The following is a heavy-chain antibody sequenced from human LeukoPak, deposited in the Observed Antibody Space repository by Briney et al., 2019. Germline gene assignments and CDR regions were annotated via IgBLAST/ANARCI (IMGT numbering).Heavy chain of an antibody. Sequence: PGGSLRLSCAASGFTVSSNYMSWVRQAPGKGLEWVSVIYSGGSTYYADSVKGRFTISRDNSKNTLYLQMNSLRAEDTAVYYCASDYDSSGYLYWGQGTLVTVSS. D-gene: IGHD3-22*01. V-gene: IGHV3-66*01. CDR1: GFTVSSNY. CDR3: ASDYDSSGYLY. J-gene: IGHJ4*02. CDR2: IYSGGST.